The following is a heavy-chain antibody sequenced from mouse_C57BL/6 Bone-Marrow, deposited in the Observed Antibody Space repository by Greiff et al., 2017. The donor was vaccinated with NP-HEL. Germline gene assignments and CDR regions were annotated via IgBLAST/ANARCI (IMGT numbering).Heavy chain of an antibody. J-gene: IGHJ3*01. CDR1: GYTFTSYW. CDR3: ARKLYYGSSPLFAY. Sequence: QVQLKESGAELVKPGASVKLSCKASGYTFTSYWMHWVKQRPGQGLEWIGMIHPNSGSTNYNEKFKSKATLTVDKSSSTAYMQLSSLTSEDSAVYYCARKLYYGSSPLFAYWGQGTLVTVSA. D-gene: IGHD1-1*01. CDR2: IHPNSGST. V-gene: IGHV1-64*01.